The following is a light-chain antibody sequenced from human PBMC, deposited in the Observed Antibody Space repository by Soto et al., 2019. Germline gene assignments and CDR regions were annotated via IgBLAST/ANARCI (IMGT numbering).Light chain of an antibody. J-gene: IGKJ2*01. CDR2: DTT. V-gene: IGKV1-33*01. CDR1: QDLTNF. CDR3: QQYVNLPYT. Sequence: DIQTTQSPTSLAASVGDRVTISCQASQDLTNFLNWYQQKPGEAPKLLIYDTTTLEEGVPSRFSGGGSGTDFTFTINGLQPEDAAIYSCQQYVNLPYTFGQGTKLEIK.